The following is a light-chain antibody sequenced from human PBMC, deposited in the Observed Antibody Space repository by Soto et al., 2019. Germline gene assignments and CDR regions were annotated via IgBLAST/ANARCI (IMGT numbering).Light chain of an antibody. CDR3: QQYNYYPLT. V-gene: IGKV1-5*03. J-gene: IGKJ4*01. CDR2: KAS. Sequence: DIQMTQSPSTLSASVGDRVTITCRASQSISNWLAWYQQKPGKAPNLLIYKASTLESGVPSRFSGSGSGTEFTLTISSLQPEDSAAYYSQQYNYYPLTFGGGTKVEIK. CDR1: QSISNW.